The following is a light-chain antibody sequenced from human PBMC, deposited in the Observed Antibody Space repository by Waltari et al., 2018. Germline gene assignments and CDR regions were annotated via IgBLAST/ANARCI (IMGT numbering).Light chain of an antibody. CDR1: NSNIGSNN. J-gene: IGLJ3*02. CDR2: RSV. Sequence: QSVLTQSPSTSGTPGQRVTLPCSGSNSNIGSNNVYWYQQLPGTAPKLLIYRSVLRPSGVPVRFSGSRSGTSASLAISGLRSEDEAHYYCFVWDDSLSGLWVFGGGTKLTVL. V-gene: IGLV1-47*01. CDR3: FVWDDSLSGLWV.